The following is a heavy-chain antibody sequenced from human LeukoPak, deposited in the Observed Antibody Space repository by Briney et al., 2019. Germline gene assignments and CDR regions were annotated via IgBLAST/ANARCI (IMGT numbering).Heavy chain of an antibody. CDR3: ARERYCGGDCYSFAFDV. D-gene: IGHD2-21*02. Sequence: PGGSLRLSCAASGFTFSSYGMHWVRQAPGKGLEWVAVICYDGSTKYYADSVKGRFTISRDNSKNTLYLQMNSLRAEDTAVYYCARERYCGGDCYSFAFDVWGQGTMVTVSS. CDR2: ICYDGSTK. J-gene: IGHJ3*01. CDR1: GFTFSSYG. V-gene: IGHV3-33*01.